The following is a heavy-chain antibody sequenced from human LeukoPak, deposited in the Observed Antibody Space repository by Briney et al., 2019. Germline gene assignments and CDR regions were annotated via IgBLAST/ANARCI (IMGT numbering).Heavy chain of an antibody. V-gene: IGHV1-8*01. CDR2: MNPNSGNT. CDR1: GYTFTSYD. Sequence: ASVKVSCKASGYTFTSYDINWVRQATGQGLEWMGWMNPNSGNTGYAQKFQGRVTMTRNTSISTAYMELSSLRSEDTAVYYCARPDNPYSGWSFYYYYGMDVWGQGTTVTVSS. D-gene: IGHD6-19*01. CDR3: ARPDNPYSGWSFYYYYGMDV. J-gene: IGHJ6*02.